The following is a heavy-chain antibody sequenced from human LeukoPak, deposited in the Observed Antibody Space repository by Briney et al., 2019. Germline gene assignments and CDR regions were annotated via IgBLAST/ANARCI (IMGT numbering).Heavy chain of an antibody. D-gene: IGHD3-3*01. V-gene: IGHV4-34*01. Sequence: PSETLSLTCALYGGSFSGYFWSWIRQPPGKGLEWIGEINDSGSTNYNPSLKSRITISVDMSMNQFYLQLSSVTAADTAIYYCARGRNYYDFLSAYRVDYWGQGTLVTVSS. CDR1: GGSFSGYF. CDR2: INDSGST. CDR3: ARGRNYYDFLSAYRVDY. J-gene: IGHJ4*02.